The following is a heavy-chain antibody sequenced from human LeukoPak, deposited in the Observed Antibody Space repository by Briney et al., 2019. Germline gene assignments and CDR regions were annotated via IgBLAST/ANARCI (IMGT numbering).Heavy chain of an antibody. CDR2: MSGSGGTT. Sequence: GGSLRLSCAVSGFTFSSYAVSWVRQAPGKGLEWVSAMSGSGGTTYYADSVKGRFTISRDNSKKTLYLQMNSLRAEDTAVYYCAKEADEAIRDYYGMDVWGQGTTVIVSS. J-gene: IGHJ6*02. CDR3: AKEADEAIRDYYGMDV. D-gene: IGHD2-21*01. CDR1: GFTFSSYA. V-gene: IGHV3-23*01.